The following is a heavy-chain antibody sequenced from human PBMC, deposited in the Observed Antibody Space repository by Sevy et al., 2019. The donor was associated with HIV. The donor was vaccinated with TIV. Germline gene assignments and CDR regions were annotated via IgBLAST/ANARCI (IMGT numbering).Heavy chain of an antibody. Sequence: ASVKVSCKASGYTFTDTGYYVHWVRQAPGQGLEWMGWINPKSGATNYAQKFQGRVTMTRDTSVGTANMELSRLRSDDTAVYYCARESYDFWTGTVDSYYGMDVWGQGTTVTVSS. J-gene: IGHJ6*02. CDR3: ARESYDFWTGTVDSYYGMDV. V-gene: IGHV1-2*02. D-gene: IGHD3-3*01. CDR1: GYTFTDTGYY. CDR2: INPKSGAT.